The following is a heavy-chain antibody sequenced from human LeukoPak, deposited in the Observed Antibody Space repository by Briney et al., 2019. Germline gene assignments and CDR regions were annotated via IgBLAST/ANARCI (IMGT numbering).Heavy chain of an antibody. CDR2: IHYSGST. Sequence: SETLSLTCSASGDSITTDYYWGWIRQPPGKGLEWIGSIHYSGSTYYNPSLQSRVTISIDTSKNQFSLKVTSVTAADTAMYYCARDRVSWHYFDYWGQGTLLTVSS. D-gene: IGHD5/OR15-5a*01. J-gene: IGHJ4*02. CDR1: GDSITTDYY. CDR3: ARDRVSWHYFDY. V-gene: IGHV4-38-2*02.